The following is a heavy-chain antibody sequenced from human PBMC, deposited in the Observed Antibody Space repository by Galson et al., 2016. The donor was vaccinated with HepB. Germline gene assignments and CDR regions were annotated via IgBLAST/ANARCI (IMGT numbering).Heavy chain of an antibody. CDR3: AGLKIFGASGGDY. V-gene: IGHV3-53*01. CDR1: EFTVSSNY. Sequence: SLRLSCAASEFTVSSNYMSWVRQAPGKGLEWVSVIYSGGSTYYADSVQGRFTTSRESSKNKLCLQMNSLRAEVTAVYYCAGLKIFGASGGDYWGQGTLVTVSS. D-gene: IGHD4/OR15-4a*01. J-gene: IGHJ4*02. CDR2: IYSGGST.